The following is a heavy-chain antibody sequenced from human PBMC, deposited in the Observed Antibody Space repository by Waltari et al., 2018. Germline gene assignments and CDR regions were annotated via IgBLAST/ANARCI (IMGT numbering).Heavy chain of an antibody. CDR3: AGLGRISSSWERSYWFDP. CDR2: VFYSGST. J-gene: IGHJ5*02. V-gene: IGHV4-39*01. Sequence: QLQLQESGPGLVKPSETLSLTCTVSGGSISTNTHNWGWIRQPPGKGLEWIGTVFYSGSTSSNMSLKSRVTISVDTSKNQFYLDLNSVTAADTAVYYCAGLGRISSSWERSYWFDPWGQGTLVTVSS. CDR1: GGSISTNTHN. D-gene: IGHD6-13*01.